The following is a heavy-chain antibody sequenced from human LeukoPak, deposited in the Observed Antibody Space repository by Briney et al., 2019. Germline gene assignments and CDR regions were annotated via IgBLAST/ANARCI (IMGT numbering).Heavy chain of an antibody. J-gene: IGHJ3*02. CDR2: VYTSGNT. D-gene: IGHD2-15*01. Sequence: PSETLSLTCSVSGDSISRYYWSWVRQPAGKGLEWVWGVYTSGNTNYNPSLKSRVTMSVDTSKNQFSLKLNSVTAADTAVYYCVRGAHCIGGSCFSYAFDIWGQGTMVTVSS. CDR3: VRGAHCIGGSCFSYAFDI. V-gene: IGHV4-4*07. CDR1: GDSISRYY.